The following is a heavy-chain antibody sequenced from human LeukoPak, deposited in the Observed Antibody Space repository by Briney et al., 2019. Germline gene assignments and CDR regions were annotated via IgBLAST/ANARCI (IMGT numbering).Heavy chain of an antibody. CDR1: GFTCSSYS. J-gene: IGHJ5*02. Sequence: GGSLRLSCAASGFTCSSYSMNWVRQAPGKGLEWVSYISSSSSTIYYADSVKVRFTISRDNAKNSLYLQMNSLRAEDTAVYYCAREGVDYDFWSGSCDPWGQGTLVTVSS. CDR3: AREGVDYDFWSGSCDP. D-gene: IGHD3-3*01. V-gene: IGHV3-48*01. CDR2: ISSSSSTI.